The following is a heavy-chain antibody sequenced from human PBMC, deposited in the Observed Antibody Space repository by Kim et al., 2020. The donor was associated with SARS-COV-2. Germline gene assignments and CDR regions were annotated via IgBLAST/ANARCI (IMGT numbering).Heavy chain of an antibody. D-gene: IGHD6-19*01. CDR3: ARQTDSSSWYGPWGY. CDR2: FFYGGST. J-gene: IGHJ4*02. V-gene: IGHV4-39*01. CDR1: GGSINSRSYY. Sequence: SETLSLTCSVSGGSINSRSYYWGWIRQPPGRGLEWIGTFFYGGSTNYSPSLKSRVTISADSSKNQFSLKLKSVTAADAAIFYCARQTDSSSWYGPWGYWGQGTLVSVSS.